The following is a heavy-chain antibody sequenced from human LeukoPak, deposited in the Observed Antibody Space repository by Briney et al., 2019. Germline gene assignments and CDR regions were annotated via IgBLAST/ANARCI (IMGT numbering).Heavy chain of an antibody. CDR1: GGSISTYY. D-gene: IGHD5-18*01. J-gene: IGHJ5*02. Sequence: SETLSLTCSVAGGSISTYYWNWIRQIPGKGLEWIGHISNGNTDSNPSLKSRVTITVDTSKNHFSLRLTSVTAADTAVHYCARDKAHSYGRYFDPWGQGALVIVSS. CDR2: ISNGNT. CDR3: ARDKAHSYGRYFDP. V-gene: IGHV4-59*01.